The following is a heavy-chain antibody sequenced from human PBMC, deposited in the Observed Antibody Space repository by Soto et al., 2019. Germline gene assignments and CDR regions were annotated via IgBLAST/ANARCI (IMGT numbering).Heavy chain of an antibody. CDR3: AKDGYGGNSGNY. CDR2: ISGSGGST. V-gene: IGHV3-23*01. D-gene: IGHD4-17*01. J-gene: IGHJ4*02. CDR1: GFTFSTYA. Sequence: EVQLLESGGGLVQPGGSLRLSCAASGFTFSTYAMSWVRQAPGKGLEWVSAISGSGGSTYYADSVKGRFTISRDNSKNTLYLQMNSLRAEDTAVYYCAKDGYGGNSGNYWGQGTLVTVSS.